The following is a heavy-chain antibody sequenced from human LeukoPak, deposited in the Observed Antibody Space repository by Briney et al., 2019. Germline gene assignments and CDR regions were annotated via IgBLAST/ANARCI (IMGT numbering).Heavy chain of an antibody. J-gene: IGHJ6*04. D-gene: IGHD1-7*01. V-gene: IGHV1-2*02. CDR2: ISPSSGGT. CDR3: ARQLRDYYYYGMDV. CDR1: GYTFTDYY. Sequence: GASVKVSCKASGYTFTDYYIHWVRQAPGQGLEWMGWISPSSGGTNYAQNLQGRVTMTRDTSMTTAYMELSRLRSDDTAVYYCARQLRDYYYYGMDVWGKGTTVSVSS.